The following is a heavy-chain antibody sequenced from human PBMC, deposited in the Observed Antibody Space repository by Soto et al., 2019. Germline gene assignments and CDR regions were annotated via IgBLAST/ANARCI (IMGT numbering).Heavy chain of an antibody. J-gene: IGHJ4*02. CDR3: AASDPSGYYYLLGY. Sequence: SVKVSCTASGFTFTSSAMQWVRQARGQRLEWIGWIVVGSGNTNYAQKFQERVTITRDMSTSTAYMELSSLRSEDTAVYYCAASDPSGYYYLLGYWGQGTLVTV. V-gene: IGHV1-58*02. CDR1: GFTFTSSA. CDR2: IVVGSGNT. D-gene: IGHD3-22*01.